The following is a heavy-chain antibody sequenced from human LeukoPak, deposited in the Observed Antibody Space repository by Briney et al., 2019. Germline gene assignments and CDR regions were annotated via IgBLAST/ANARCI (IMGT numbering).Heavy chain of an antibody. CDR1: GYSISSGYY. D-gene: IGHD2-2*01. J-gene: IGHJ4*02. CDR2: IYHSGST. V-gene: IGHV4-38-2*02. CDR3: ARESSTSCYDY. Sequence: SETLSLTCAVSGYSISSGYYWGWIRQPPGKGLELIGSIYHSGSTYYNPSLKSRVTISVDTSKNQFSLKLSSVTAADTAVYYCARESSTSCYDYWGQGTLVTVSS.